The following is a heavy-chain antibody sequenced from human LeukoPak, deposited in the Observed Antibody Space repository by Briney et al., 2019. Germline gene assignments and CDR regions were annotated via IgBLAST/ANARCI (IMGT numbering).Heavy chain of an antibody. Sequence: GASVKVSCKASGYSFAISDINWVRQATGQGLEWMGWMNPNSGSTDYAQKLQGRVTMTTDTSTSTAYMELRSLRSDDTAVYYCARDNRAYCGGDCYTIDYWGQGTLVTVSS. V-gene: IGHV1-8*01. CDR1: GYSFAISD. CDR3: ARDNRAYCGGDCYTIDY. D-gene: IGHD2-21*02. CDR2: MNPNSGST. J-gene: IGHJ4*02.